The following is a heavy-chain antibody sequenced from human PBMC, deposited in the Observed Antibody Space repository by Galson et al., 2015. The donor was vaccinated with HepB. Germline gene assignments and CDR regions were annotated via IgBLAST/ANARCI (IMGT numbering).Heavy chain of an antibody. J-gene: IGHJ4*02. D-gene: IGHD6-13*01. Sequence: PALVKPTQTLTLTCSFSGFSLTTNGMCVTWIRQPPGKALEWLARIDWDDDKYYSASLKTRLTISKDTSRNQVVLTMTNMDPADTATYYCARILSPRGLAATDAYWGQGTLVTVSS. CDR2: IDWDDDK. CDR1: GFSLTTNGMC. V-gene: IGHV2-70*11. CDR3: ARILSPRGLAATDAY.